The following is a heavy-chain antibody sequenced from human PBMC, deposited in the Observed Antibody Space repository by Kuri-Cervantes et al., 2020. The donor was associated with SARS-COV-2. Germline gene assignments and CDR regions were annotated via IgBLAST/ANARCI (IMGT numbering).Heavy chain of an antibody. CDR3: ARVHDYGDLRRWAADY. CDR2: IIPIFGTA. V-gene: IGHV1-69*13. CDR1: GGTFSSYA. D-gene: IGHD4-17*01. J-gene: IGHJ4*02. Sequence: SVKVSCKASGGTFSSYAISWVRQAPGQGLEWMGGIIPIFGTANYAQKFQGRVTITADESTSTAYMELSSLRSEDTAVYYCARVHDYGDLRRWAADYWGQGTLVTVTS.